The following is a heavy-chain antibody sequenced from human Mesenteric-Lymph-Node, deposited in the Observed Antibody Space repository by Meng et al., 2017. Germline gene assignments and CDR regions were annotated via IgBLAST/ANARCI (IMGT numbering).Heavy chain of an antibody. V-gene: IGHV1-18*01. CDR3: ARDPSNTSGRYAYFDY. CDR1: GYTFTSYG. CDR2: ISAYDGDT. Sequence: QGQLVQSGAEVKKPGASVKVACKASGYTFTSYGISWVRQAPGQGLEWMGWISAYDGDTKYAQNLQGRLTMTTDTSTSTAYMVLRSLRSDDTAAYYCARDPSNTSGRYAYFDYWGQGTLVTVSS. J-gene: IGHJ4*02. D-gene: IGHD6-19*01.